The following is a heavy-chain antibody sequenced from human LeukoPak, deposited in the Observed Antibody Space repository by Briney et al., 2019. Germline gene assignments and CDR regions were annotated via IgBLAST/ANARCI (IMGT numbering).Heavy chain of an antibody. V-gene: IGHV3-23*01. J-gene: IGHJ4*02. CDR1: GLPLSSYA. CDR3: AKLTSGWFEDF. D-gene: IGHD6-19*01. Sequence: PGGPLTLFCAASGLPLSSYAMTWVRQAPGKGLEWVSEFSESDDTYYVDSVKGRFPISRDFSKNTLYLQMNRLRAEDTAVYYCAKLTSGWFEDFWGQGTLVTVPS. CDR2: FSESDDT.